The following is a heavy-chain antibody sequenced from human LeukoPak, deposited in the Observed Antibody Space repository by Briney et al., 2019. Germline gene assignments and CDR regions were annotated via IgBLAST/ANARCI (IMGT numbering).Heavy chain of an antibody. V-gene: IGHV3-53*01. D-gene: IGHD6-19*01. J-gene: IGHJ4*02. CDR2: IYSGGST. CDR1: GFTVSSNY. Sequence: AGGSLRLSCAASGFTVSSNYMSWVRQATGNGLEWVSVIYSGGSTYYADSVKGRFTISRDNSKNTLYLQMNSLRAEDTAVYYCARGLPSGWGLSFAYWGQGTLVTVSS. CDR3: ARGLPSGWGLSFAY.